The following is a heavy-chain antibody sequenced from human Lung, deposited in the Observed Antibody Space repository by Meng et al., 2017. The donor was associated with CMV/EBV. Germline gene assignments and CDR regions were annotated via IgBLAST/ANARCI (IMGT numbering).Heavy chain of an antibody. V-gene: IGHV1-2*06. CDR2: ISPNSGGT. CDR1: DYD. D-gene: IGHD3-22*01. J-gene: IGHJ4*02. CDR3: ARVGDYYDRSGYYYERSLAY. Sequence: DYDIHWVRQAPGHGLERMGRISPNSGGTNYAQGFQGRVTMTSDTSIRTAYMELRNLKSDDTAVYFCARVGDYYDRSGYYYERSLAYWGQGTLVTVSS.